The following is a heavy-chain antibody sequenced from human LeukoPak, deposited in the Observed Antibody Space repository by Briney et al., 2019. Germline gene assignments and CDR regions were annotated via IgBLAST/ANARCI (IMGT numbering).Heavy chain of an antibody. Sequence: PGGSLRLSCAASGFTFDDYAMHWVRQAPGKGLEWVSGIGWNSGSIGYADSVKGRFTISRDNAKNSLYLQMNSLRAEDTALYYCAKDKSSSWYTGWFDPWGQGTLVTVSS. CDR1: GFTFDDYA. D-gene: IGHD6-13*01. V-gene: IGHV3-9*01. CDR2: IGWNSGSI. J-gene: IGHJ5*02. CDR3: AKDKSSSWYTGWFDP.